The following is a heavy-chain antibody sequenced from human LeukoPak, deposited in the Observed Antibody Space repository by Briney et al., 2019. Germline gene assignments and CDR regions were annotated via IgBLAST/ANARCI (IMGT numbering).Heavy chain of an antibody. Sequence: PGRSLRLSCAASGFTFRSYGMHWVRQAPGKGLEWVSAIGSAGDTYYPGSVKGRFTISRENAKNSLYLQLNSLRDGDTAVYYCARAEYFDLWGRGTLVTVSS. CDR3: ARAEYFDL. V-gene: IGHV3-13*04. CDR1: GFTFRSYG. J-gene: IGHJ2*01. CDR2: IGSAGDT.